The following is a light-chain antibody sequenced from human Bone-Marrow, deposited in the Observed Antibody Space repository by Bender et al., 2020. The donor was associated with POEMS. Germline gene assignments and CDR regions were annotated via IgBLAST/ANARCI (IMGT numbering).Light chain of an antibody. CDR2: DVS. CDR3: CAYTYTDTLLV. Sequence: QSALTQPASVSGSPGQSITISCTATTDDIGGYISVSWFQQHPDKAPKLLIYDVSIRAPGVSNRFSGSKSGDTASLTISGLRAEDEADYYCCAYTYTDTLLVFGGGTKLTVL. V-gene: IGLV2-14*03. J-gene: IGLJ2*01. CDR1: TDDIGGYIS.